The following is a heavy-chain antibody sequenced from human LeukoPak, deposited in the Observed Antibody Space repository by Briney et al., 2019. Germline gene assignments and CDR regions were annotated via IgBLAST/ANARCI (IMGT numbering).Heavy chain of an antibody. V-gene: IGHV6-1*01. Sequence: SQTLSLTCAISGDSVSSNSAAWNWIRQSPSSGLEWLGRTYYRSKWYNDYAVSVKSRITINPDTSKNQFSLQLNSVTPEDTAVYYCARALYGDYWYYYYGMDVWGQGTTVTVSS. CDR3: ARALYGDYWYYYYGMDV. CDR1: GDSVSSNSAA. J-gene: IGHJ6*02. D-gene: IGHD4-17*01. CDR2: TYYRSKWYN.